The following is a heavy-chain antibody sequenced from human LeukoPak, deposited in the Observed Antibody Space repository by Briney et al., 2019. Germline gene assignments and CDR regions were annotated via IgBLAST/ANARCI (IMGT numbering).Heavy chain of an antibody. V-gene: IGHV1-3*01. CDR1: GGTFSGYA. Sequence: ASVKVSCKASGGTFSGYAISWVRQAPGQGLEWMGWINAGNGNTEYSQKFQGRVTITRDTSASTAYMELSSLRSEDTAVYYCTRTTVTFPFDYWGQGTLVTVSS. J-gene: IGHJ4*02. CDR3: TRTTVTFPFDY. CDR2: INAGNGNT. D-gene: IGHD4-17*01.